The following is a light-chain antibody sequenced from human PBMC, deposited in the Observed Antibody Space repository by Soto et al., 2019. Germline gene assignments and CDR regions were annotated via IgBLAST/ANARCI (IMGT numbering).Light chain of an antibody. J-gene: IGLJ1*01. CDR2: DVS. V-gene: IGLV2-11*01. Sequence: QSVLTQPRSVSGSPGQSVPISCTGTSSDVGGYNYVSWYQQHPGKAPKLMIYDVSKRPSGVPDRFSGSKSGNTASLTISGLQAEDEADYYCCSYAGSYTLGVFGTGTQLTVL. CDR1: SSDVGGYNY. CDR3: CSYAGSYTLGV.